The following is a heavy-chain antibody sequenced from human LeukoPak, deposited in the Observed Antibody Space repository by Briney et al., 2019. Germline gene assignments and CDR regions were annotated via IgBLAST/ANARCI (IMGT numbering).Heavy chain of an antibody. V-gene: IGHV3-11*06. CDR3: ARGETYYYDSSDNWFDP. CDR2: ISSSSSYT. D-gene: IGHD3-22*01. Sequence: GGSLRLSCGASGFTFSDYYMSWIRQAPGKGLEWVSYISSSSSYTNYADSVKGRFTISRDNAKNSLYLQMNSLRAEDTAVYYCARGETYYYDSSDNWFDPWGQGTLVTVSS. CDR1: GFTFSDYY. J-gene: IGHJ5*02.